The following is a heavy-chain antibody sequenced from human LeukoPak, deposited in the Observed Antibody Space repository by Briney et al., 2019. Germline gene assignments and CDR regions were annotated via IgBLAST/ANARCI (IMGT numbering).Heavy chain of an antibody. CDR3: VRRESCGFFYYFDR. Sequence: PGGSLRLSCEASGFIFISHEMNWVRQSPGMGLEWLSYISGDGTTIYYEDSVKGRFTISRDNAKKSLSLQMNSLRVEDTAVYYCVRRESCGFFYYFDRWAQGVLVTVSS. CDR2: ISGDGTTI. J-gene: IGHJ4*02. D-gene: IGHD6-25*01. V-gene: IGHV3-48*03. CDR1: GFIFISHE.